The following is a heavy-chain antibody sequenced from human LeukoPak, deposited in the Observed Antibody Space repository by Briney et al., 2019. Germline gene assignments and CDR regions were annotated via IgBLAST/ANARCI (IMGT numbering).Heavy chain of an antibody. CDR2: IGTVGDT. V-gene: IGHV3-13*01. CDR1: GFTFSTYD. J-gene: IGHJ5*02. Sequence: GGPLRLSCAASGFTFSTYDMHWVRQATGKGLEWVSGIGTVGDTYYSGSVKGRFTISREDAKNSLYLQMNSLRDGDTAVYYCARGDSIGFDPWGQGILVTVSS. CDR3: ARGDSIGFDP. D-gene: IGHD3-22*01.